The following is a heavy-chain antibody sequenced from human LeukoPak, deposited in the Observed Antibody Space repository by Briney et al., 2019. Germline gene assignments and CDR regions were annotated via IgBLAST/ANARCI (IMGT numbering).Heavy chain of an antibody. D-gene: IGHD5-12*01. J-gene: IGHJ4*02. Sequence: GASVNVSCKASGYSFGDYGVRWVRQAPGQGLGGLGWISAYNGNRNYAQKVGGRVTMTTDTSTSTAYLELRGLRPDDRAVYYCARDDSGAKVDIDSWGQGTPLIVSS. CDR3: ARDDSGAKVDIDS. CDR2: ISAYNGNR. V-gene: IGHV1-18*01. CDR1: GYSFGDYG.